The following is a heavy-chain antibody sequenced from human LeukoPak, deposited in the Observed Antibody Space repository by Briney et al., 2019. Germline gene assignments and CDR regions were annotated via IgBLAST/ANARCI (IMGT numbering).Heavy chain of an antibody. Sequence: PGGSLRLSCAAFGFSFSSYGFHWVRQAPGKGLEWVSAISYDGKNIHYTDSVKGRFTISRDNSRNTVYLQMNSQRVEDTAVYYCAKTYSRESGYDFFFHYWGQGTRVTVSS. J-gene: IGHJ4*02. CDR3: AKTYSRESGYDFFFHY. V-gene: IGHV3-33*06. CDR1: GFSFSSYG. D-gene: IGHD5-12*01. CDR2: ISYDGKNI.